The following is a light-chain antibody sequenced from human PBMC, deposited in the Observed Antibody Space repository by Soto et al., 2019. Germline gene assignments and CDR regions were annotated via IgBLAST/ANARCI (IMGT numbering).Light chain of an antibody. V-gene: IGLV3-21*02. CDR3: QMRDGTSDHVV. CDR2: DDS. CDR1: NIGSKS. Sequence: SYELAQPPSVSVAPGQTARITCGGNNIGSKSVHWYQQKAGQAPVLVVYDDSDRPSGIPERFSGSTSGNTATLTISRVEAGDEADYYCQMRDGTSDHVVFGGGTKLTVL. J-gene: IGLJ2*01.